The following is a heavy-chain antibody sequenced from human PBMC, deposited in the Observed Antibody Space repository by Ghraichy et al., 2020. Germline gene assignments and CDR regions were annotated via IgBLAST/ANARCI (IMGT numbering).Heavy chain of an antibody. CDR2: INHSGST. Sequence: SETLSLTCAVYGGSFSGYYWSWIRQPPGKGLEWIGEINHSGSTNYNPSLKSRVTISVDTSKNQFSLKLSSVTAADTAVYYCARGGARGVYYYYYYMDVWGKGTTVTVSS. J-gene: IGHJ6*03. V-gene: IGHV4-34*01. CDR3: ARGGARGVYYYYYYMDV. D-gene: IGHD1-26*01. CDR1: GGSFSGYY.